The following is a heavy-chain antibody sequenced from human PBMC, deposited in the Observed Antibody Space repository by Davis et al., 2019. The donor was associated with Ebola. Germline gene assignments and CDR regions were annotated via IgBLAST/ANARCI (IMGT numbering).Heavy chain of an antibody. J-gene: IGHJ5*02. D-gene: IGHD3-9*01. CDR3: VRHYDTTYWNDP. Sequence: ASVKVSCKASGYIFTNYGVSWLRQAPGQGLEWMGWISVIDGNTYDAQKFQGRVTMTADTSTSTIYMELRSLTSDDTAIYYCVRHYDTTYWNDPWGQETLVTVSS. CDR2: ISVIDGNT. V-gene: IGHV1-18*01. CDR1: GYIFTNYG.